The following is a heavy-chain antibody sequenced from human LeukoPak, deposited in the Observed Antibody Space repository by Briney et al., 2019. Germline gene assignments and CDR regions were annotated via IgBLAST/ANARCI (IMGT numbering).Heavy chain of an antibody. V-gene: IGHV3-30*03. CDR2: ISYDGSNK. D-gene: IGHD5/OR15-5a*01. J-gene: IGHJ4*02. Sequence: GGSLRLSCAASGFTFSSYGMHWVRQAPGKGLKWVAVISYDGSNKYYADSVKGRFTISRDNSKNTLYLQMNSLRAEDTAVYYCARGDGVYVYWGQGTLVTVSS. CDR3: ARGDGVYVY. CDR1: GFTFSSYG.